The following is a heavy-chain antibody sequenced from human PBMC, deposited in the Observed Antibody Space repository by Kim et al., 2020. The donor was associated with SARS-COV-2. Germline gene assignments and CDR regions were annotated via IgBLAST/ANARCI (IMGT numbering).Heavy chain of an antibody. Sequence: GGSLRLSCGVYGFTFRSYWMSWVRQAPGKGLEWVANIKEDGSVKQYVDSVKGRFTISRDNARNSLYLQMNSLRADDPAVYYCARDGILSYTSSWDYWGPGSLVTVSS. D-gene: IGHD6-13*01. V-gene: IGHV3-7*03. CDR3: ARDGILSYTSSWDY. CDR1: GFTFRSYW. CDR2: IKEDGSVK. J-gene: IGHJ4*02.